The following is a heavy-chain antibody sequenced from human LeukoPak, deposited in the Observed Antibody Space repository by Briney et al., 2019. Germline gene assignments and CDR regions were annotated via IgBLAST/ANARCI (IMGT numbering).Heavy chain of an antibody. CDR2: ISGSGGST. D-gene: IGHD2-15*01. Sequence: GGSLRLSCAASGFTFSDYYMSWIRQAPGKGLEWVSAISGSGGSTYYADSVKGRFTISRDNSKNTLYLQMNSLRAEDTAVYYCAKAGYCSGGSCYSGALGFDYWGQGTLVTVSS. V-gene: IGHV3-23*01. CDR1: GFTFSDYY. J-gene: IGHJ4*02. CDR3: AKAGYCSGGSCYSGALGFDY.